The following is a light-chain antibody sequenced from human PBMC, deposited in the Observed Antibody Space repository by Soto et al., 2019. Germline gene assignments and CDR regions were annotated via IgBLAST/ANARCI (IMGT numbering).Light chain of an antibody. CDR3: QQRSNWPWT. CDR1: PSVSSD. CDR2: AAS. J-gene: IGKJ1*01. V-gene: IGKV3-11*01. Sequence: ETVLTQSPATLSLSPGERATLSCRASPSVSSDLAWYQQKAGQAPRLLIYAASNRATGIPARFSGSGSGTDFTLTISSLEPEDFAVSYCQQRSNWPWTFGQGTKVEIK.